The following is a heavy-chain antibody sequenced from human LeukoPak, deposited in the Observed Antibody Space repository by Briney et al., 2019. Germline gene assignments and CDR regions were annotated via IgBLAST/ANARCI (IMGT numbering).Heavy chain of an antibody. CDR1: GFTFSSYG. V-gene: IGHV3-30*02. Sequence: PGGSLRLSCAASGFTFSSYGMHWVRQAPGKGLEWVAFIRYDGSNKYYADSVKGRFTISRDNSKNTLYLQMNSLRAEDTAVYYCAKDLSVVVAGALGYWGRGTLVTVSS. CDR2: IRYDGSNK. J-gene: IGHJ4*02. CDR3: AKDLSVVVAGALGY. D-gene: IGHD2-15*01.